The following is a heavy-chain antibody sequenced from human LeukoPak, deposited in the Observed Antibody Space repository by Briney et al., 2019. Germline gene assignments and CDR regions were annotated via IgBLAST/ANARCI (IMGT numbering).Heavy chain of an antibody. V-gene: IGHV1-2*02. J-gene: IGHJ4*02. D-gene: IGHD3-10*01. Sequence: ASVKVSCKASGYTFTGYYMHWVRQAPGQGLEWMGWIKPDSGGTNYAQKFQGRVTMTRDTSISTAYMELSRLRSDDTAVYYCARARAPYYYYGSGRGPFDYWGQGTLVTVSS. CDR1: GYTFTGYY. CDR2: IKPDSGGT. CDR3: ARARAPYYYYGSGRGPFDY.